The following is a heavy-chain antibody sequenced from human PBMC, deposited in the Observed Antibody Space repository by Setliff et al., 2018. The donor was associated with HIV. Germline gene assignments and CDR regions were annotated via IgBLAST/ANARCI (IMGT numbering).Heavy chain of an antibody. CDR1: GGSISTYF. D-gene: IGHD2-15*01. CDR3: ARSSLHCGGGSCYLTWFDP. Sequence: PSETLSLTCTVSGGSISTYFWSWVRQTPGKGLEWIGYIYYTGSTSYNPSFRSRVTISVDTSKNQFSLKLNSVTAADTAVYYCARSSLHCGGGSCYLTWFDPWGQGTLVTVSS. V-gene: IGHV4-59*12. J-gene: IGHJ5*02. CDR2: IYYTGST.